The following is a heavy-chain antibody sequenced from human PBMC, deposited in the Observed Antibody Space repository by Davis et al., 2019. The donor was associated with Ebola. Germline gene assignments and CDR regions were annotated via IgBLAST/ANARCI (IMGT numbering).Heavy chain of an antibody. CDR2: IYYSGST. J-gene: IGHJ4*02. V-gene: IGHV4-59*06. CDR1: GGSFSGYY. Sequence: SETLSLTCTVYGGSFSGYYWSWIRQHPGKGLEWIGYIYYSGSTYYNPSLKSRVTISVDTSKNQFSLQLNSVTPEDTAVYYCARTLAYSSSWADYWGQGTLVTVSS. CDR3: ARTLAYSSSWADY. D-gene: IGHD6-13*01.